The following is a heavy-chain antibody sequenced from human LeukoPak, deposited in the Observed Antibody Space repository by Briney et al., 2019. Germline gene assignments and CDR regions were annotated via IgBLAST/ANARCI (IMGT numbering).Heavy chain of an antibody. Sequence: GGSLRLSCTVSGFTVNSNYMSWVRQAPGKELEWVSVIYSGGSTHYADSVKGRFTISRDNSKNTLFLQMKSLRAEDTAVYYCARADGTGGPYDYWGQGTLVTVSS. D-gene: IGHD3/OR15-3a*01. CDR3: ARADGTGGPYDY. CDR1: GFTVNSNY. CDR2: IYSGGST. V-gene: IGHV3-53*01. J-gene: IGHJ4*02.